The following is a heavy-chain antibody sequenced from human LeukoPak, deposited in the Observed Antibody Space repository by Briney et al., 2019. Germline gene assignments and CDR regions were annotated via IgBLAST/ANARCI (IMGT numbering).Heavy chain of an antibody. CDR3: AREGSTSLYYYYGMDV. CDR1: GFTFSSYG. Sequence: PGGSLRLSCAASGFTFSSYGMHWVRLAPGKGLEWVAVIWYDGSNRYYADSVKGRFTISRDNSKNTLYLQMNSLRAEDTAVYYCAREGSTSLYYYYGMDVWGQGTTVTVSS. J-gene: IGHJ6*02. V-gene: IGHV3-33*01. CDR2: IWYDGSNR. D-gene: IGHD2-2*01.